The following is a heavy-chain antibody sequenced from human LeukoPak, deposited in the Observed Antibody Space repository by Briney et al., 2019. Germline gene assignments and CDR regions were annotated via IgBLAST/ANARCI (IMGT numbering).Heavy chain of an antibody. CDR2: IIPIFGTA. CDR3: ARGVQMATIYYFDY. CDR1: GGTFSSYA. J-gene: IGHJ4*02. Sequence: SVKVSCKASGGTFSSYAISWVRQAPGQGLEWMGGIIPIFGTANYAQKFQGRVTITADKSTSTAYMELSSLRSEDTAVYYCARGVQMATIYYFDYWGQGTLVTVSS. V-gene: IGHV1-69*06. D-gene: IGHD5-24*01.